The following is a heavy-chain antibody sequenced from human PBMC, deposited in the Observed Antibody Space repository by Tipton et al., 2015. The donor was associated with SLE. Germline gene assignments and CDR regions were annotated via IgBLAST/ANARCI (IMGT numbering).Heavy chain of an antibody. CDR3: ARGQSGSS. J-gene: IGHJ5*02. CDR1: GGSFSGYY. D-gene: IGHD1-26*01. Sequence: TLSLTCAVYGGSFSGYYWSWIRQPPGKGLEWIGEINHSGSTNYNPSLKSRVTISVDTSKNQFSLKLSSVTAADTAVYYCARGQSGSSWGQGTPVTVSS. CDR2: INHSGST. V-gene: IGHV4-34*01.